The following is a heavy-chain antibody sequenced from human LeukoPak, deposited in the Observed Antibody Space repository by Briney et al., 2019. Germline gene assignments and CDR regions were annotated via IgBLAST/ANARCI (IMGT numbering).Heavy chain of an antibody. D-gene: IGHD6-13*01. CDR3: ARDRGFGYSSSWYGAFDI. Sequence: KSSETLSLTCTVSGGSISSSSYYWGWIRQPPGKGLEWIGSIYYTGSTYYNPSLKSRVTISVDTSKNQFSLKLSSVTAADTAVYYCARDRGFGYSSSWYGAFDIWGQGTMVTVSS. V-gene: IGHV4-39*02. J-gene: IGHJ3*02. CDR2: IYYTGST. CDR1: GGSISSSSYY.